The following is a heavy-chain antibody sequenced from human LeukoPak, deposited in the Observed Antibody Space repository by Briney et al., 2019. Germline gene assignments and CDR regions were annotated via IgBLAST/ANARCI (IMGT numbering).Heavy chain of an antibody. CDR3: VRVKGSYFDY. J-gene: IGHJ4*02. D-gene: IGHD2-15*01. CDR1: GFPLSSYS. Sequence: PGGSLRLSCAASGFPLSSYSINWVHQAPGKGLEWVSYISSSGSAIYYVDSVKGRFTVSRDNAKNSLFLQMNSPRAEDTAVYYCVRVKGSYFDYWGQGALVTVSS. CDR2: ISSSGSAI. V-gene: IGHV3-48*01.